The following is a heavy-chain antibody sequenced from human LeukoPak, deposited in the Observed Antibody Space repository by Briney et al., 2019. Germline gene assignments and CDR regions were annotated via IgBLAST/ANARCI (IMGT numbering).Heavy chain of an antibody. J-gene: IGHJ4*02. V-gene: IGHV1-46*01. CDR1: GYTFTSYY. CDR3: ARDVLTLVRGAADPHDDY. CDR2: INPSGGST. Sequence: ASVKVSCKASGYTFTSYYMHWVRQAPGQGLEWMGIINPSGGSTSYAQKFQGRVTMTRDMSTSTVYMELSSLRSEDTAVYYCARDVLTLVRGAADPHDDYWGQGTLVTVSS. D-gene: IGHD3-10*01.